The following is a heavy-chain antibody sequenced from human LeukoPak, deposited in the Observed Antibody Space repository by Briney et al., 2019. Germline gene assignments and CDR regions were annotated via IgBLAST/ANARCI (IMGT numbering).Heavy chain of an antibody. CDR1: GFTFDNSW. CDR2: ISPDGITT. CDR3: AKDYHSNYAPWYFDY. J-gene: IGHJ4*02. D-gene: IGHD4-11*01. V-gene: IGHV3-74*01. Sequence: GGSLRLSCAASGFTFDNSWIHWVRQGPGRGLMWVSRISPDGITTNYADSVKGRFTISRDNSKNTLYLQMNSLRAEDMALYYCAKDYHSNYAPWYFDYWGQGTLVTVSS.